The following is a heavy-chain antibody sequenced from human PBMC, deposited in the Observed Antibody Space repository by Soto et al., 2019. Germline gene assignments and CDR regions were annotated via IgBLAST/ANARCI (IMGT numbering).Heavy chain of an antibody. CDR3: ARGGGWLQPYYYYYGMDV. CDR1: GYTFTSYD. J-gene: IGHJ6*02. CDR2: MNPNSGNT. Sequence: ASVKVSCKASGYTFTSYDINWVRQAPGQGPEWMGWMNPNSGNTGYAQKFQGRVTMTRNSSISTAYMELSSLRSEDTAVYYCARGGGWLQPYYYYYGMDVWGQGTTVTVSS. D-gene: IGHD5-12*01. V-gene: IGHV1-8*01.